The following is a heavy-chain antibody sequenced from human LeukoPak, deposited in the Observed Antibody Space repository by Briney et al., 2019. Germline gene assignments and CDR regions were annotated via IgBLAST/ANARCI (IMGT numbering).Heavy chain of an antibody. CDR3: AKYSSGWFLDSFDI. V-gene: IGHV3-23*01. D-gene: IGHD6-19*01. CDR1: GFTFSSYA. CDR2: IGGRGGGP. J-gene: IGHJ3*02. Sequence: GGSLRLSCAASGFTFSSYAMSWVRQAPGKGLEWFAGIGGRGGGPHYSDSVRGRFTISRDNSKNTLYLQMNSLRAEDTAVYYCAKYSSGWFLDSFDIWGQGTMVTVSS.